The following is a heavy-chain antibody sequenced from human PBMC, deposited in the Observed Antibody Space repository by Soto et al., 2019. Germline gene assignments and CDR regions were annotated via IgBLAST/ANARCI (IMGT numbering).Heavy chain of an antibody. D-gene: IGHD2-2*01. CDR2: IYWDDDK. CDR3: ARRPGASSSERFDA. Sequence: QITLKESGLTLVKPTQTLTLTCTFSGFSLSTSGVNVGWIRQPPGKALEWLALIYWDDDKLYSPSLKTRLTITKDTSKNQVVLSMTNMDPVDTATYYCARRPGASSSERFDAWGQGTLVTVSS. J-gene: IGHJ5*02. V-gene: IGHV2-5*02. CDR1: GFSLSTSGVN.